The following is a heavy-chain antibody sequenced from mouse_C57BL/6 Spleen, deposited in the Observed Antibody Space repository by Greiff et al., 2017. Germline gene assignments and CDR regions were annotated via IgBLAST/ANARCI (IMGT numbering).Heavy chain of an antibody. Sequence: VQLQQPGAELVKPGASVKLSCKASGYTFTSYWMHWVKQRPGQGLEWIGMIHPHSGSTNYNEKFKSKATLTVDKSSSTAYRQLSSLTSEASAVYYCARSCLRSHFDYWGQGTTLTVSS. J-gene: IGHJ2*01. CDR2: IHPHSGST. CDR1: GYTFTSYW. CDR3: ARSCLRSHFDY. V-gene: IGHV1-64*01. D-gene: IGHD1-1*01.